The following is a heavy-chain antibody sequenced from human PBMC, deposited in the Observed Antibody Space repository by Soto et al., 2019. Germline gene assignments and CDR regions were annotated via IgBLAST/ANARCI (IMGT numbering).Heavy chain of an antibody. J-gene: IGHJ4*02. CDR1: GGSFSGYY. CDR2: INHSGST. Sequence: PSETLSLTCAVYGGSFSGYYWSWIRQPPGKGLEWIGEINHSGSTNYNPSLKSRVTISVDTSKNQFSLKLSSVTAADTAVYYCARVVGSEYRSSREIDYRGQGTLVTVSS. V-gene: IGHV4-34*01. CDR3: ARVVGSEYRSSREIDY. D-gene: IGHD6-6*01.